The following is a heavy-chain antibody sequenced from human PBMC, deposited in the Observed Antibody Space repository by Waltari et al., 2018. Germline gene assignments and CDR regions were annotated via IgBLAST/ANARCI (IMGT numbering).Heavy chain of an antibody. J-gene: IGHJ6*02. D-gene: IGHD2-2*01. V-gene: IGHV4-31*03. CDR3: ARDTTLYYYYGMDV. CDR1: GGSISSGGYY. CDR2: IYYSGST. Sequence: QVQLQESGPGLVKPSQTLSLTCPVPGGSISSGGYYWSWIRQHPGKGLEWIGYIYYSGSTYYNPSLKSRVTISVDTSKNQFSLKLSSVTAADTAVYYCARDTTLYYYYGMDVWGQGTTVTVSS.